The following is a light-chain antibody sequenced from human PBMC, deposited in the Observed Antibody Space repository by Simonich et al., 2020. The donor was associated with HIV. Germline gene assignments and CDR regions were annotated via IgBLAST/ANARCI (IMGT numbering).Light chain of an antibody. CDR3: YSTDSSGNHWV. V-gene: IGLV3-27*01. CDR1: VLAKKY. Sequence: SYELTQPSSVSVSPGQTARITCSVIVLAKKYVRWFQQKPGLAPMLVIFKDIQRPSGIPERFSGSSSGTTATLTINGAQVEDEADYYGYSTDSSGNHWVFGGGTKLTVL. CDR2: KDI. J-gene: IGLJ3*02.